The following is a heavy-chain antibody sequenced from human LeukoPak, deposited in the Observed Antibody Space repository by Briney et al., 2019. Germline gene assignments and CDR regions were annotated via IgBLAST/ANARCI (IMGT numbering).Heavy chain of an antibody. J-gene: IGHJ2*01. Sequence: PSETLSLTCTVSGGSISSYYWSWIRQPPGKGLEWIGYIYYSGSTNYNPSLKSRVTISVDTSKNQFSLKLSSVTAADTAVYYCARSPPRGYSYGASWYFDLWGRGTLVTVSS. CDR2: IYYSGST. D-gene: IGHD5-18*01. CDR3: ARSPPRGYSYGASWYFDL. V-gene: IGHV4-59*01. CDR1: GGSISSYY.